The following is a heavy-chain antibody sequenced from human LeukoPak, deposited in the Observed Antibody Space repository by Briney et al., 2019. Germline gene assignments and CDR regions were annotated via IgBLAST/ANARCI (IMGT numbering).Heavy chain of an antibody. J-gene: IGHJ4*02. Sequence: GGSLRLSCAASGFTFSSYWMSWVRQAPGKGLEWVANIKEDGRQKYYVDSVKGRFTVSRDNAKNTLYLQMNSLRAEDTAVYYRGLHDPFDYWGQGTLVTVSS. CDR2: IKEDGRQK. D-gene: IGHD1-1*01. CDR3: GLHDPFDY. CDR1: GFTFSSYW. V-gene: IGHV3-7*01.